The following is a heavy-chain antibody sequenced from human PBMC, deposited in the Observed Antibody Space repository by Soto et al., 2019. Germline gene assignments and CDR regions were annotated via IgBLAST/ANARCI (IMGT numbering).Heavy chain of an antibody. CDR3: ARDGEYSYGYPNWFDP. CDR1: GGSISSGGYY. V-gene: IGHV4-31*03. D-gene: IGHD5-18*01. Sequence: PSETLSLTCTASGGSISSGGYYWSWIRQHPGKGLEWIGYIYYSGSTYYNPSLKSRVTISVDTSKNQFSLKLSSVTAADTAVYYCARDGEYSYGYPNWFDPWGQGTLVTVSS. CDR2: IYYSGST. J-gene: IGHJ5*02.